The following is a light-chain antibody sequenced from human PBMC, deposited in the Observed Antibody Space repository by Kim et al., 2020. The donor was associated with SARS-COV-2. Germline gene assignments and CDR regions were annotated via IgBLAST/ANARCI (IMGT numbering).Light chain of an antibody. V-gene: IGLV3-19*01. Sequence: AVGQTVRITSQGDSLTRYYVGRHQQKPGQATVLVIYGKDNRPAWIPDRFSGSSSGNTASLTITGAQAEDEADYYCNSRDSSGTHVLFGGGTQLTVL. CDR1: SLTRYY. CDR3: NSRDSSGTHVL. CDR2: GKD. J-gene: IGLJ3*02.